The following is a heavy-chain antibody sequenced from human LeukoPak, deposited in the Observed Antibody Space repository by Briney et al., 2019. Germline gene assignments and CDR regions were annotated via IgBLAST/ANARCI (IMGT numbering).Heavy chain of an antibody. CDR1: GGSFSGYY. D-gene: IGHD4-17*01. CDR3: ALSDYGDYLVADY. Sequence: SETLSLTCAVYGGSFSGYYWSWIRQPPGKGLEWIGYIYYSGSTNYNPSLKSRVTISVDTSKNQFSLKLSSVTAADTAVYYCALSDYGDYLVADYWGQGTLVTVSS. CDR2: IYYSGST. J-gene: IGHJ4*02. V-gene: IGHV4-59*01.